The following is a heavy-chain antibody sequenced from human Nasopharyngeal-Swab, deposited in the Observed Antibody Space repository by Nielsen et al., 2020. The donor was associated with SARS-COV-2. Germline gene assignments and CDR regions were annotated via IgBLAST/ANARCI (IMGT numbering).Heavy chain of an antibody. J-gene: IGHJ6*02. V-gene: IGHV3-53*01. Sequence: GGSLRLSCAASGFTVSSNYMSWVRQAPGKELEWVSVIYSGGSTYYADSVKGRFTISRDNSKNTLYLQMNSLRAEDTAVYYCARPTYYDYYGMDVWGQGTTVTVSS. D-gene: IGHD3-3*01. CDR2: IYSGGST. CDR1: GFTVSSNY. CDR3: ARPTYYDYYGMDV.